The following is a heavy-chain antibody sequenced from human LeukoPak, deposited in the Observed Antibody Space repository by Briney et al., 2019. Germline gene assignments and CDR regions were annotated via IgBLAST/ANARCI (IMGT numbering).Heavy chain of an antibody. D-gene: IGHD2-8*01. V-gene: IGHV3-21*01. CDR3: AREELMEWPFDY. CDR1: GITFSSYS. Sequence: GGSLRLSCAASGITFSSYSMNWVRQAPGKGLEWVSSISSSSSYIYYADSVKGRFTISRDNAKNSLYLQMNSLRAEDTAVYYCAREELMEWPFDYWGQGTLVTVSS. J-gene: IGHJ4*02. CDR2: ISSSSSYI.